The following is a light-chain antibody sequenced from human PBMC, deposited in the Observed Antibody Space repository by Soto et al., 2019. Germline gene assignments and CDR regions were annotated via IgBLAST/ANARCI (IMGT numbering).Light chain of an antibody. CDR3: QLYGSSPPYI. V-gene: IGKV3-20*01. CDR2: TAS. CDR1: QSVSSSS. Sequence: EILVTQSPGTVSLSPGERATLSCRASQSVSSSSLAWYQQRPGQAPRLLIFTASSRATGTPDRFSGSGSGTDFTLTISRLEPEDFAVYYCQLYGSSPPYIFGPGTKVDIK. J-gene: IGKJ2*01.